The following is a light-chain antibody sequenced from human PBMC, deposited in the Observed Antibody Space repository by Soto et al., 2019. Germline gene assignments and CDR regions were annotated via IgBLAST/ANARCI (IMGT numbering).Light chain of an antibody. CDR3: QQYYSTPFT. J-gene: IGKJ3*01. Sequence: DIVMTQSPDSLAVSLGERATSNCKSSQSVLYSSNNKNYLAWYQQKPGQPPKLLIYWASTRESGVPDRFSGSGSWTDFTLTISSLQAEDVAVYYCQQYYSTPFTFGPGTKVDIK. V-gene: IGKV4-1*01. CDR1: QSVLYSSNNKNY. CDR2: WAS.